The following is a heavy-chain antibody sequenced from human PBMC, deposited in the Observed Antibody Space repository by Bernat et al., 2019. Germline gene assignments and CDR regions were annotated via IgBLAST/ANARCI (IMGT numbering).Heavy chain of an antibody. CDR3: ARANAMDV. CDR2: INQDGSEK. CDR1: GFTFRGYW. J-gene: IGHJ6*02. Sequence: EVQLVESGGGLVQPGGSLRLSCAASGFTFRGYWMNWVRQAPGKGLEWVANINQDGSEKYYVGCVGGRFTSARDNAKNALYLQMNSLRAEDTGVYYGARANAMDVWGQVTTVTVSS. V-gene: IGHV3-7*03.